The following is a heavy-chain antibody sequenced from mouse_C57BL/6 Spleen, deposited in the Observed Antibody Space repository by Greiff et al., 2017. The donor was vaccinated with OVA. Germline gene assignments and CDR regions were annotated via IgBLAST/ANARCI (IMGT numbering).Heavy chain of an antibody. V-gene: IGHV1-81*01. CDR1: GYTFTSYG. CDR2: IYPRSGNT. CDR3: ARRAAQASLFDY. Sequence: VQLQQSGAELARPGASVKLSCKASGYTFTSYGISWVKQRTGQGLEWIGEIYPRSGNTYYNEKFKGKATLTADKSSSTAYMELRSLTSEDSAVYFCARRAAQASLFDYWGQGTTLTVSS. D-gene: IGHD3-2*02. J-gene: IGHJ2*01.